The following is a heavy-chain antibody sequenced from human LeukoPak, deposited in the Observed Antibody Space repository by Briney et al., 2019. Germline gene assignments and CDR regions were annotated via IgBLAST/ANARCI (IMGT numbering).Heavy chain of an antibody. CDR3: AKDGALSTSWYFYCDY. J-gene: IGHJ4*02. V-gene: IGHV3-30-3*01. CDR2: ISYDGSNK. CDR1: GFTFSSYA. Sequence: GGSLRLSCAASGFTFSSYAMHWVRQAPGKGREWVAVISYDGSNKYYADSVKGRFTISRDNSKNTLYLQMNSLRAEDTAVYYCAKDGALSTSWYFYCDYWGQGTLVTVSS. D-gene: IGHD2-2*01.